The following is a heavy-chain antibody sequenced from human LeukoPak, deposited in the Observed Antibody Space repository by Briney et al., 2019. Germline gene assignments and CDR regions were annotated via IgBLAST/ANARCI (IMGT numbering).Heavy chain of an antibody. Sequence: GGSLRLSCAASGFTVSSNYMSWVRQAPGKGLEWVSLIYSGGITYYADSVKGRFTISRDNSKNTLYLQMNSLRAEDTAVYYCAVWIQLWLYFQHWGQGTLVTASS. CDR3: AVWIQLWLYFQH. CDR1: GFTVSSNY. CDR2: IYSGGIT. D-gene: IGHD5-18*01. V-gene: IGHV3-53*01. J-gene: IGHJ1*01.